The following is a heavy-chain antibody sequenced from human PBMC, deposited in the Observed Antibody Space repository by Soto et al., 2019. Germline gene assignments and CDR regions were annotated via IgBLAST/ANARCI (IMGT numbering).Heavy chain of an antibody. D-gene: IGHD6-13*01. Sequence: QAQLVESGGGVVQPGGSLRLSCAASGFTFNNYGMHWVRQAPGKGLEWVAVIWNDGSGYYYANSVKGRFTISRDNSKKTVDLQMSSLRTEAQAVYFCARRQISPPTRGAAAARVGMDVWGHGTTVTVSS. CDR1: GFTFNNYG. CDR3: ARRQISPPTRGAAAARVGMDV. V-gene: IGHV3-33*01. J-gene: IGHJ6*02. CDR2: IWNDGSGY.